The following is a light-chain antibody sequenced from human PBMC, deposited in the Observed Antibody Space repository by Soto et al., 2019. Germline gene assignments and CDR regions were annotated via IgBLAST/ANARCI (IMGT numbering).Light chain of an antibody. V-gene: IGKV3-20*01. Sequence: EIVLTQSPGTLSLSPGERATLSCRASQSVTSSCLAWYQHKPGQAPRLLIYGASSRAAGIPDRVSGSGSGTDFTLTISRLEPEDFAVYYCQQYSTSPAVTFGPGTKVDIK. J-gene: IGKJ3*01. CDR3: QQYSTSPAVT. CDR2: GAS. CDR1: QSVTSSC.